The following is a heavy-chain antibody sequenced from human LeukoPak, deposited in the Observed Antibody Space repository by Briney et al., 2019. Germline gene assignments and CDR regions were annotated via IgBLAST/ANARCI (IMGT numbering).Heavy chain of an antibody. V-gene: IGHV4-39*07. CDR2: IYYSGST. Sequence: SEILSLTCTVSGGSISSSSYYWGWIRQPPGKGLEWIGSIYYSGSTYYNPSLKSRVTISVDTSKNQFSLKLSSVTAADTAVYYCARARYSSSWPPAGDAFDIWGQGTMVTVSS. D-gene: IGHD6-13*01. J-gene: IGHJ3*02. CDR1: GGSISSSSYY. CDR3: ARARYSSSWPPAGDAFDI.